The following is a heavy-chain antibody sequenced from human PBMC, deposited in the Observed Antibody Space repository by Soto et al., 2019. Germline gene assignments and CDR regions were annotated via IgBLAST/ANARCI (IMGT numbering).Heavy chain of an antibody. J-gene: IGHJ4*02. CDR1: GFTFSSYG. CDR2: IWYDGSNK. CDR3: ARDLGGYYDSSGYDY. Sequence: PGGSLRLSCAASGFTFSSYGMHWVRQAPGKGLEWVAVIWYDGSNKYYADSVKGRFTISRDNSKNTLYLQMNSLRAEDTAVYYCARDLGGYYDSSGYDYWGQGTLVTVSS. V-gene: IGHV3-33*01. D-gene: IGHD3-22*01.